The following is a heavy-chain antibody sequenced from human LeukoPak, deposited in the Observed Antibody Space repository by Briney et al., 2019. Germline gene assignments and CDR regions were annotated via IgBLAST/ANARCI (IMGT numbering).Heavy chain of an antibody. CDR2: INPSGSST. V-gene: IGHV1-46*01. CDR1: GYSFTSYY. D-gene: IGHD6-19*01. CDR3: ARTGSSGRRPKYFDY. J-gene: IGHJ4*02. Sequence: ASVKVSCKASGYSFTSYYMHWVRQAPGQGLEWMGLINPSGSSTTYAQRFQGRVTMTRDISTSTDYMELTSLTSDDTAMYYCARTGSSGRRPKYFDYWGQGTLVTVSS.